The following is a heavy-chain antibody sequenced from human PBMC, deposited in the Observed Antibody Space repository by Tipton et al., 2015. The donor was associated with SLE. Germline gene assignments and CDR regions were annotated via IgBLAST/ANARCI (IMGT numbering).Heavy chain of an antibody. J-gene: IGHJ4*02. CDR2: ISDDGSNK. Sequence: RSLRLSCAASGFIFSTYAMHWVRQAPGKGLEWVAVISDDGSNKYYADSVKGRITISRDNSKNTLYLQMNSLRTEDTAVYYCAREGIYGDSARSYFDYWGQGTLVTVSS. V-gene: IGHV3-30-3*01. CDR3: AREGIYGDSARSYFDY. D-gene: IGHD4-17*01. CDR1: GFIFSTYA.